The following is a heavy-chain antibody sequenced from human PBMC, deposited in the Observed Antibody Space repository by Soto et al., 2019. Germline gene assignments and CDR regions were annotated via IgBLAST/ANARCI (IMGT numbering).Heavy chain of an antibody. CDR2: VSSSGSTI. D-gene: IGHD2-21*02. CDR3: ATDCGGDCYHDY. CDR1: GFTFSSYE. J-gene: IGHJ4*02. Sequence: EVQLVESGGGLVQPGGSLRLSCAASGFTFSSYEMNWVRQAPGKGLEWVSYVSSSGSTIYYADSVKGRFTISRDNAKNSLYLQMNSLRAEDTAVYYCATDCGGDCYHDYWGQGTLVTVSS. V-gene: IGHV3-48*03.